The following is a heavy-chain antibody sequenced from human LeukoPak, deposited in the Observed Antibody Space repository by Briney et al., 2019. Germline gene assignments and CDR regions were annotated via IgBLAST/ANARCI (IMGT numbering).Heavy chain of an antibody. J-gene: IGHJ4*02. Sequence: GGSLRPSCAASGFTFSNAWMSWVRQAPGKGLEWVGRIKSKTDGGTTDYAAPVKGRFTISRDDSKNTLYLQINSLKTEDTAVYYCTTDDAPRGGWSFDFWGQGTLVTVSS. CDR2: IKSKTDGGTT. CDR1: GFTFSNAW. D-gene: IGHD6-19*01. CDR3: TTDDAPRGGWSFDF. V-gene: IGHV3-15*01.